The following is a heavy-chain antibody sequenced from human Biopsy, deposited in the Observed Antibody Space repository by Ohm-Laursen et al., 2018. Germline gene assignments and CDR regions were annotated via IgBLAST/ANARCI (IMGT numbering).Heavy chain of an antibody. CDR2: INPNSGAT. D-gene: IGHD1-1*01. CDR1: GYTFTAHY. CDR3: ARDMGLVTTFSNDALDV. J-gene: IGHJ3*01. Sequence: GASVKVSCKPSGYTFTAHYVHWVRQAPGQGLEGMGWINPNSGATSYAQNFQGRVTLTRDTSTSTAHMELSNLRSDDTSVYFCARDMGLVTTFSNDALDVWGQGTMVTVSS. V-gene: IGHV1-2*02.